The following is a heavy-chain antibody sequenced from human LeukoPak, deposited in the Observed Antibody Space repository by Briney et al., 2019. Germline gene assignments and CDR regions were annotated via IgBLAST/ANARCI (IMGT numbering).Heavy chain of an antibody. CDR2: ISSSSSYI. V-gene: IGHV3-21*01. D-gene: IGHD6-19*01. CDR3: ARDGAYSSGWPYYFDY. CDR1: GFTVSSNY. Sequence: GGSLRLSCAASGFTVSSNYMSWVRQAPGKGLEWVSSISSSSSYIYYADSVKGRFTISRDNAKNSLYLQMNSLRAEDTAVYYCARDGAYSSGWPYYFDYWGQGTLVTVSS. J-gene: IGHJ4*02.